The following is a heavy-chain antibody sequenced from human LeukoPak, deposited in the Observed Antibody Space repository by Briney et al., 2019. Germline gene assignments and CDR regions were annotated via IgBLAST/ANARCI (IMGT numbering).Heavy chain of an antibody. V-gene: IGHV4-34*01. CDR3: ALNYYYYYGMDV. Sequence: SETQSLTCAVYGGSFSGYYWSWIRQPPGKGLEWIGEINHSGSTNYNPSLKSRVTISVDTSKNQFSLKLSSVTAADTAVYYCALNYYYYYGMDVWGQGTTVTVSS. J-gene: IGHJ6*02. CDR1: GGSFSGYY. CDR2: INHSGST.